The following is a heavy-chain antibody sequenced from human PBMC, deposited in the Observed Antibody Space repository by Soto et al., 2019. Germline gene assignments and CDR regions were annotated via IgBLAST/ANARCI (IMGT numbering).Heavy chain of an antibody. CDR2: IIPNSGGT. CDR1: GGTFSSYA. Sequence: DSVNGSCKASGGTFSSYAISWVRQAPGQGLEWMGWIIPNSGGTNYAQKLQGWVTMTRDTSISTAYMELSRLRSDDTAVYYCAREVYGVYSGSYPNYYYGMDVWGQGTTVTVSS. V-gene: IGHV1-2*04. D-gene: IGHD1-26*01. CDR3: AREVYGVYSGSYPNYYYGMDV. J-gene: IGHJ6*02.